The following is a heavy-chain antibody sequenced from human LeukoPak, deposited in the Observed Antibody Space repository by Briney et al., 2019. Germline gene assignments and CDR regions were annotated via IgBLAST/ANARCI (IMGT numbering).Heavy chain of an antibody. CDR3: ARHVGSVTTQPWFDP. CDR2: IYPSDSDT. V-gene: IGHV5-51*01. Sequence: GEPLKISCKASGYSFTNYWIGWVRQMPGKGLEWMGIIYPSDSDTRYSPSFQGQVTISVDKSISTAYLQWSSLKASDTAMYYCARHVGSVTTQPWFDPWGQGTLVIVSS. CDR1: GYSFTNYW. J-gene: IGHJ5*02. D-gene: IGHD1-26*01.